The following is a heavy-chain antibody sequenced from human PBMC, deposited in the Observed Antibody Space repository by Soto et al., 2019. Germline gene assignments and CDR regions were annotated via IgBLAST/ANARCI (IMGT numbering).Heavy chain of an antibody. D-gene: IGHD6-19*01. CDR3: ARGGGSSGPNWFDP. Sequence: TLSLTCAISGDSVSSNSAAWNWIRQSPSRGLEWLGRTYYRSKWYNDYAVSVKSRITINPDTSKNQFSLQLNSVTPEDTAVYYCARGGGSSGPNWFDPWGQGTLVTVSS. V-gene: IGHV6-1*01. CDR1: GDSVSSNSAA. CDR2: TYYRSKWYN. J-gene: IGHJ5*02.